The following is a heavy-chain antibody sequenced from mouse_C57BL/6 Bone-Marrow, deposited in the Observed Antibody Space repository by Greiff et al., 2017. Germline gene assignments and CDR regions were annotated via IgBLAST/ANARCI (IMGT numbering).Heavy chain of an antibody. CDR1: GFNIKDDY. Sequence: EVQLQQSGAELVRPGASVKLSCTASGFNIKDDYMHWVKQRTEQGLEWIGWIDPENGDTEYASKFQGKATITADTSSNTAYLQLSSLTSEDTAVNYYTPTGHYFDYWGQGTTLTVSS. CDR3: TPTGHYFDY. V-gene: IGHV14-4*01. D-gene: IGHD4-1*01. J-gene: IGHJ2*01. CDR2: IDPENGDT.